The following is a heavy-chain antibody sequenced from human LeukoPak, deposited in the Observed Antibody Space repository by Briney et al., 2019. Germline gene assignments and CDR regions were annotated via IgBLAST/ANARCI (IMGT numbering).Heavy chain of an antibody. CDR1: GFTFSTYW. V-gene: IGHV3-7*01. J-gene: IGHJ4*02. CDR3: ASDLKRDYYGSGSSDY. D-gene: IGHD3-10*01. Sequence: GGSLRLSCAASGFTFSTYWMNWVRKAPGAGLEWVASIKQDGSEKYYVDSVKGRFTISRDNAKNSLYLQMDSLRAEDTAVYYCASDLKRDYYGSGSSDYWGQGTLVTVSS. CDR2: IKQDGSEK.